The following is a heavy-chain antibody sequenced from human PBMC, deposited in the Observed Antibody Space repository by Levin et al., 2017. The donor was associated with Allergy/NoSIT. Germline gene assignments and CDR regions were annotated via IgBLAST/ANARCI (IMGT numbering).Heavy chain of an antibody. CDR1: GFTVSSNY. CDR2: IYSGGST. J-gene: IGHJ6*02. Sequence: GESLKISCAASGFTVSSNYMSWVRQAPGKGLEWVSVIYSGGSTYYADSVKGRFTISRDNSKNTLYLQMNSLRAEDTAVYYCARDFYGPQGDYGDYYYYYGMDVWGQGTTVTVSS. CDR3: ARDFYGPQGDYGDYYYYYGMDV. V-gene: IGHV3-53*01. D-gene: IGHD4-17*01.